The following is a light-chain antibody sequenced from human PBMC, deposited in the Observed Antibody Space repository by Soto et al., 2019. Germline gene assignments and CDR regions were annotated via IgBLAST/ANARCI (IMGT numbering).Light chain of an antibody. V-gene: IGKV3-11*01. CDR3: QRRGT. Sequence: EIVLTQSPATLSVSPGERATLSCRASQSVNKHLAWYQHRPGQAPRLLIYDTSYRAAGIPARFSGSGSGTDFTRTITSLDPEDLAVYYCQRRGTFGPGTKVEIK. CDR2: DTS. J-gene: IGKJ3*01. CDR1: QSVNKH.